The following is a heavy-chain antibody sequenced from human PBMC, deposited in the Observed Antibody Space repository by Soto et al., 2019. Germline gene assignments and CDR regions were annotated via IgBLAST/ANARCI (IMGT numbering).Heavy chain of an antibody. CDR2: IYYSGST. Sequence: SETLSLTCTVSGGSISSYYWSWIRQPPGKGLEWIGYIYYSGSTNYNPSLKSRVTISVDTSKNQFSLKLSSVTAADTAVYYCAMGSGTTLAPYYYYMDVWGKGTTVTVSS. CDR3: AMGSGTTLAPYYYYMDV. D-gene: IGHD3-10*01. J-gene: IGHJ6*03. CDR1: GGSISSYY. V-gene: IGHV4-59*08.